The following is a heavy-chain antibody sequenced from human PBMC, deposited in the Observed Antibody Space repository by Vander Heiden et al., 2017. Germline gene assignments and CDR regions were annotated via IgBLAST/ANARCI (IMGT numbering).Heavy chain of an antibody. D-gene: IGHD3-22*01. CDR2: IRGSGGST. Sequence: EVPLLQSGGGLVQPGGSLRLPCAASGFTFSSYAMSWVRRAPGKGLEWVSAIRGSGGSTYYADSVKGRFAISRDNSKNTLYLQMNSLRAEDTAVYYCAKDREPDYYDSSGYYSQAWGQGTLVTVSS. CDR3: AKDREPDYYDSSGYYSQA. CDR1: GFTFSSYA. V-gene: IGHV3-23*01. J-gene: IGHJ5*02.